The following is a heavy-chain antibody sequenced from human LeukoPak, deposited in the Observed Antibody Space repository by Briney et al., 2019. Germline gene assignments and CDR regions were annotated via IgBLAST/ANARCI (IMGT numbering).Heavy chain of an antibody. Sequence: PSQTLSLTCAVSGGSISSGGYSWSWIRQPPGKGLEWIGYIYHSGSTYYNPSLKSRVTISVDRSKNQFSLKLSSVTAADTAVYYCARLSRDGYNKPPNLRFDYWGQGTLVTVSS. V-gene: IGHV4-30-2*01. J-gene: IGHJ4*02. CDR3: ARLSRDGYNKPPNLRFDY. CDR1: GGSISSGGYS. CDR2: IYHSGST. D-gene: IGHD5-12*01.